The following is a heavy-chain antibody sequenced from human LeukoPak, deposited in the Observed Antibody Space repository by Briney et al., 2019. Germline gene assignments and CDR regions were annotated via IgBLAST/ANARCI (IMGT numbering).Heavy chain of an antibody. CDR2: IRYDGSNK. CDR3: ARGSYSSSWKTFDY. D-gene: IGHD6-13*01. CDR1: GFTLSSHG. J-gene: IGHJ4*02. Sequence: AGGSLRLSCAASGFTLSSHGMSWVPQAPGKGLEGVAFIRYDGSNKHYADSVKGRFTISRDNSKNTLYLQMNSLRADDTAMYYCARGSYSSSWKTFDYWGQGTLVTVSS. V-gene: IGHV3-30*02.